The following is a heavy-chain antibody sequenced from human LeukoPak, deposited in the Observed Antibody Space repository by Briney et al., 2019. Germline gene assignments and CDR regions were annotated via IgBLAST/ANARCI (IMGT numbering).Heavy chain of an antibody. V-gene: IGHV5-51*01. J-gene: IGHJ4*02. D-gene: IGHD1-26*01. CDR2: IDPGVSYT. CDR3: ARSPYSGRYSYFDY. Sequence: GESLKISFKGSGYTFTSNWIGWVRPTPGKGVEWMGIIDPGVSYTRYSPSFRGQATISVDKSISTSYLQWSSLKPSDTAMYYCARSPYSGRYSYFDYWGQGTLVTVSS. CDR1: GYTFTSNW.